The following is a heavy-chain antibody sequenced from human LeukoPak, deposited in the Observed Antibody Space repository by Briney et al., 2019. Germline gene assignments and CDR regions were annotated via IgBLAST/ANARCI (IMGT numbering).Heavy chain of an antibody. Sequence: SETLSLTRTVSGGSISSYYWSWIRQPPGKGLEWIGYIYYSGSTNYNPSLKSRVTISVDTSKNQFSLKLSSVTAADTAVYYCARRGYCSGGSCYPTRFHWFDPWGQGTLVTVSS. J-gene: IGHJ5*02. D-gene: IGHD2-15*01. CDR1: GGSISSYY. CDR3: ARRGYCSGGSCYPTRFHWFDP. CDR2: IYYSGST. V-gene: IGHV4-59*08.